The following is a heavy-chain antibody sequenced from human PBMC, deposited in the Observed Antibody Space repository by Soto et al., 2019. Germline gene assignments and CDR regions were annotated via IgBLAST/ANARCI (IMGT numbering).Heavy chain of an antibody. CDR3: ARVTYYDSSGYYVFDY. CDR2: ISSSSSYI. J-gene: IGHJ4*02. D-gene: IGHD3-22*01. Sequence: GGSLRLSCAASGFTFSSYSMNWVRQAPGKGLEWVSSISSSSSYIYYADSVKGRFTISRDNAKNSLYLQMNSLRAEDTAVYYCARVTYYDSSGYYVFDYWGQGTLVTVSS. CDR1: GFTFSSYS. V-gene: IGHV3-21*01.